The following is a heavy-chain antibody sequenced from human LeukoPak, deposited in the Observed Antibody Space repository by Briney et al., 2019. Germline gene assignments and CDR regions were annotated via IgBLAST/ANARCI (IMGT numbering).Heavy chain of an antibody. D-gene: IGHD5-18*01. J-gene: IGHJ4*02. Sequence: ASVKVSCKASGGTFSSYAISWVRQAPGQGLEWVGWINTNTGNPTYAQGFTGRFVFSLDTSVSTAYLQISSLKAEATAVYYCAREIDSYGYGFPSFDYWGQGTLVTVSS. CDR1: GGTFSSYA. CDR2: INTNTGNP. V-gene: IGHV7-4-1*02. CDR3: AREIDSYGYGFPSFDY.